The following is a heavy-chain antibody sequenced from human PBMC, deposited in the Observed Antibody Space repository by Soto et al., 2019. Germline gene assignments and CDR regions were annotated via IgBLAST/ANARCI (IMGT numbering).Heavy chain of an antibody. D-gene: IGHD3-3*01. J-gene: IGHJ5*02. V-gene: IGHV3-7*03. CDR1: AFTFSSYW. CDR2: VNQDGSEK. Sequence: GGSLRLSCAASAFTFSSYWMTWVRQAPGKGLEWVATVNQDGSEKYYVDSVTGRFTISRDNAKNSMYLQMNGLRVEDTAVYYCAREGSDFRSARGAWFDPWGQGTQVTVSS. CDR3: AREGSDFRSARGAWFDP.